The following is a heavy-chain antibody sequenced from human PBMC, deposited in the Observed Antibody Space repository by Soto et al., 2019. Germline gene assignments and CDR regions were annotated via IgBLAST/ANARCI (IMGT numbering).Heavy chain of an antibody. CDR3: ARAGIAAAEPYYYYYMDV. V-gene: IGHV4-59*01. CDR2: IYYSGST. J-gene: IGHJ6*03. D-gene: IGHD6-13*01. CDR1: GGSISSYY. Sequence: PSETLSLTCTVSGGSISSYYWSWIRQPPGKGLEWIGYIYYSGSTNYNPSLKSRVTISVDTSKNQFSLKLSSVTAADTAVYYCARAGIAAAEPYYYYYMDVWGKGTTVTVSS.